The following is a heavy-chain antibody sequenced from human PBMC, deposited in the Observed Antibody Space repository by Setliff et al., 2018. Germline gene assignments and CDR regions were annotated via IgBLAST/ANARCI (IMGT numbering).Heavy chain of an antibody. Sequence: LRLSCTVSGFTFLSYAMHWVRRAPGKGLEYVSAISSSGGITSYAESVKGRFTISRDISKNTLYLHMDKMRAEDTAVYYCARIAEYDTTDIWGQGTTVTVSS. J-gene: IGHJ3*02. V-gene: IGHV3-64*02. CDR2: ISSSGGIT. D-gene: IGHD3-22*01. CDR3: ARIAEYDTTDI. CDR1: GFTFLSYA.